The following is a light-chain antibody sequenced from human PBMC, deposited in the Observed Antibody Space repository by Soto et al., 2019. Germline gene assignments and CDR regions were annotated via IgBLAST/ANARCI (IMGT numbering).Light chain of an antibody. CDR3: QQSYTTPIT. J-gene: IGKJ5*01. CDR2: AAF. Sequence: GDRGTSTCRASEKINKWLAWYQQKPGEAPKLLIYAAFSLQSGVPSRFSGSGSGTDFTLTISSLQPEDFATYYCQQSYTTPITFGQGTRLEIK. V-gene: IGKV1-39*01. CDR1: EKINKW.